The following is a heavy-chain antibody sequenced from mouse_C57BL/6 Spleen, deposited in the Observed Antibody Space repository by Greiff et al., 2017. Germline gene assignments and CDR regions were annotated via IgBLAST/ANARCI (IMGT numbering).Heavy chain of an antibody. CDR2: INPNNGGT. CDR1: GYTFTDYY. CDR3: AITTDYAMDY. V-gene: IGHV1-26*01. J-gene: IGHJ4*01. Sequence: VQLQQSGPELVKPGASVKISCKASGYTFTDYYMNWVKQSHGKSLEWIGDINPNNGGTSYNQKFKGKATLTVDKSSSTAYMELRSLTSEDSAVYYCAITTDYAMDYWSQGTSVTVSS. D-gene: IGHD1-1*01.